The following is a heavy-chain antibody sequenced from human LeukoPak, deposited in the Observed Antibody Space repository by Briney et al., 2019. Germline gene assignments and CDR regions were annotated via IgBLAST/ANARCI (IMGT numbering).Heavy chain of an antibody. Sequence: ASVKVSCKTSGYTFTSYYMHWVRQAPGQGLEWMGWVNPTSGGTNYAQKFQGRVTMTGDTSISTAYMELSRLRSDDTAVYYCARVYYYYDSSGILTLYFDYWGQGTLVTVSS. CDR2: VNPTSGGT. V-gene: IGHV1-2*02. D-gene: IGHD3-22*01. J-gene: IGHJ4*02. CDR3: ARVYYYYDSSGILTLYFDY. CDR1: GYTFTSYY.